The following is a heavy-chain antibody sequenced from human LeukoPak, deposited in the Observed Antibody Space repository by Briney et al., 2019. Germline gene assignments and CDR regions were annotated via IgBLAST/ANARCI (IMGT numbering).Heavy chain of an antibody. Sequence: PGGSLRLSCAASGFTVSNAWMSWVRQAPGKGLEWVGRIKSKTDGGTTDYAAPVKGRFTISRDDSKNTLYLQMNSLKTEDTAVYYCTTGATYYYDSSGYRWDYWGQGTLVTVSS. CDR1: GFTVSNAW. V-gene: IGHV3-15*01. CDR3: TTGATYYYDSSGYRWDY. D-gene: IGHD3-22*01. J-gene: IGHJ4*02. CDR2: IKSKTDGGTT.